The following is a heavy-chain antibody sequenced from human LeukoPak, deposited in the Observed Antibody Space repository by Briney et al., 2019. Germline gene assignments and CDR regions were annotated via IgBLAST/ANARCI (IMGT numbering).Heavy chain of an antibody. CDR1: GFTFSSYW. Sequence: HPGGSLRLSCAASGFTFSSYWMSWVRQAPGKGLEWVANIKEDGSEKYYVDSVKGRFTISRDNAKNSLCLQMNSLRAEDTAVYYCAKHYDFWSGYGSNWFDPWGQGILVTVSS. CDR2: IKEDGSEK. CDR3: AKHYDFWSGYGSNWFDP. V-gene: IGHV3-7*01. J-gene: IGHJ5*02. D-gene: IGHD3-3*01.